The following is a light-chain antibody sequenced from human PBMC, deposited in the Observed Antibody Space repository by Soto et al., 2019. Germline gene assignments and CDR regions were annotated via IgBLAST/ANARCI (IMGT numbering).Light chain of an antibody. CDR1: QSVSSY. J-gene: IGKJ2*02. Sequence: EIVLTQSPATLSLSPGERATLSCRASQSVSSYLAWYQQKPGQAPRLLIYDASNKATGIPARFSGSGSGTDLTLTISSLEPADFAVYYCQQRSNWPRGTFGQGTKLEIK. V-gene: IGKV3-11*01. CDR2: DAS. CDR3: QQRSNWPRGT.